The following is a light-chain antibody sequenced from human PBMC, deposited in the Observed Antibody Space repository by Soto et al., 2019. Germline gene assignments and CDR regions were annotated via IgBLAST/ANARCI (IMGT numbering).Light chain of an antibody. CDR1: SGSVSTNYY. J-gene: IGLJ3*02. CDR3: VLYMGYGLWV. CDR2: STN. V-gene: IGLV8-61*01. Sequence: QTVVTQEPSFSVSPGRTVTLTCGLSSGSVSTNYYPSWYQQTPGQAPRTLIYSTNTRSSGVPDRFSGSILGNKAALTITGAQADEESDYYCVLYMGYGLWVFGGGTKLTVL.